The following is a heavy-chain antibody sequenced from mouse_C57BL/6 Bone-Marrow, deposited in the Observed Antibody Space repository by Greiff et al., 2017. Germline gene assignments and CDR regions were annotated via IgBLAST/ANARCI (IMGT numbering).Heavy chain of an antibody. D-gene: IGHD1-1*01. CDR2: IWTGGGT. J-gene: IGHJ4*01. CDR1: GFSLTSYA. CDR3: ARYDYYGKGAMDY. V-gene: IGHV2-9-1*01. Sequence: VHLVESGPGLVAPSQSLSITCTVSGFSLTSYAISWVRQPPGKGLEWLGVIWTGGGTNYNSALKFRLSISKDNSKSQVFLKMNSLQTADTARYYCARYDYYGKGAMDYWGQGTSDTVSS.